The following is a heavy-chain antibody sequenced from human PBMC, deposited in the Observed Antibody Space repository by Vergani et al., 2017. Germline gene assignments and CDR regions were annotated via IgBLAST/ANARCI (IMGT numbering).Heavy chain of an antibody. D-gene: IGHD5-18*01. CDR3: ARVSPLVDTAMVTENYFDY. J-gene: IGHJ4*02. CDR1: GASIDSFY. CDR2: IYYSGST. Sequence: VLLQEPGPGLVRPSETLSLKCSVSGASIDSFYWSWIRQPPGKGLEWIGYIYYSGSTNYNPSLKSRVTISVDTSKNQFSLKLSSVTAADTAVYYCARVSPLVDTAMVTENYFDYWGQGTLVTVSS. V-gene: IGHV4-59*01.